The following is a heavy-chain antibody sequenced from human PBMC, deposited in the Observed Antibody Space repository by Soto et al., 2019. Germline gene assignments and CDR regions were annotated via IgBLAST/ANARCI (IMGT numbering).Heavy chain of an antibody. V-gene: IGHV3-15*07. CDR2: IRSKAHGGTT. Sequence: EVQLEESGGGLVKPGESLRLSCAGSGFTFSVPWMNWVRQAPGRGLEWVGRIRSKAHGGTTTYAESAKGRFTISRDDSKNVLYLQMNSLKVDDTGVYYCTAGISAADTKGLDVWGQGTTGTVSS. CDR3: TAGISAADTKGLDV. CDR1: GFTFSVPW. J-gene: IGHJ6*02. D-gene: IGHD6-25*01.